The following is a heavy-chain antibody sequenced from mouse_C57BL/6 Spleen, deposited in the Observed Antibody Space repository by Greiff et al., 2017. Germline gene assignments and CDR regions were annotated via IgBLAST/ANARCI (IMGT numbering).Heavy chain of an antibody. J-gene: IGHJ3*01. CDR1: GFTFSDYG. CDR3: EGSFYDYQFAY. Sequence: EVQLVESGGGLVKPGGSLKLSCAASGFTFSDYGMHWVRQAPEKGLEWVAYISSGSSTSYYADTVKGRFTISRDNAKNTLFLQLTSLRSEDTAMYYCEGSFYDYQFAYWGQGTLVTVSA. CDR2: ISSGSSTS. V-gene: IGHV5-17*01. D-gene: IGHD2-4*01.